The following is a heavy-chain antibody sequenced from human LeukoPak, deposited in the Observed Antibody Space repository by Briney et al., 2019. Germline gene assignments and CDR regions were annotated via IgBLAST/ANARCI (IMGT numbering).Heavy chain of an antibody. Sequence: GGSLRLSCAASGFTFSSYAMSWVRQAPGKGLEWVSAISGSGGSTYYADSVKGRFTTSRDNSKNTLYLQMNSLRAEDTAVYYCAKGPHSGSYYYNYFDYWGQGTLVTVSS. CDR2: ISGSGGST. J-gene: IGHJ4*02. D-gene: IGHD1-26*01. V-gene: IGHV3-23*01. CDR1: GFTFSSYA. CDR3: AKGPHSGSYYYNYFDY.